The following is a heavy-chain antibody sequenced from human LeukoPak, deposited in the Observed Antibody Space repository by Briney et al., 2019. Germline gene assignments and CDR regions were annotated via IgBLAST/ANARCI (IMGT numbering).Heavy chain of an antibody. CDR3: ARAHPLGYCSSTSCSLYFFDY. CDR1: GYTFTSSD. CDR2: MNPNSGNT. Sequence: GASVKVSCKASGYTFTSSDINWVRQATGQGLEWMGWMNPNSGNTGYAQKFQGRVTMTRSTSISTAYMELSSLRSEDTAVYYCARAHPLGYCSSTSCSLYFFDYWGQGTLVTVSS. D-gene: IGHD2-2*01. V-gene: IGHV1-8*01. J-gene: IGHJ4*02.